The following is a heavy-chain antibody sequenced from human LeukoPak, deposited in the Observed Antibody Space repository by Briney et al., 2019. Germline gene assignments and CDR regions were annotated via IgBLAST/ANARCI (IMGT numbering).Heavy chain of an antibody. J-gene: IGHJ3*02. V-gene: IGHV1-69*13. CDR3: ARLRSGSYLRPDAFDI. CDR2: IIPIFGTA. Sequence: SVKVSCKASGGTFSSYAISWVRQAPGQGLEWMGGIIPIFGTANYAQKFQGRVTITADESTSTAYMELSSLRSEDTAVYYCARLRSGSYLRPDAFDIWGQGTMVTVSS. CDR1: GGTFSSYA. D-gene: IGHD1-26*01.